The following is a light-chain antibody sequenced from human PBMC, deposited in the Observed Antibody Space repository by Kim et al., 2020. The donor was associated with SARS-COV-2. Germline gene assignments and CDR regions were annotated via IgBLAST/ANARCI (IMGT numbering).Light chain of an antibody. CDR2: GSA. CDR1: PRLSFGY. V-gene: IGKV3-20*01. Sequence: FPPGERATQSCMASPRLSFGYFAWYQQKPGQAPRLLMYGSASRATGIPDKLTGSGSGTDFALTISRLEPEDFAVYYCQQYDASPYTFGLGTKLEI. CDR3: QQYDASPYT. J-gene: IGKJ2*01.